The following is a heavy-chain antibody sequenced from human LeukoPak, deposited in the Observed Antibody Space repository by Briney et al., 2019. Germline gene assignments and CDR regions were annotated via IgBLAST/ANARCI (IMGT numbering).Heavy chain of an antibody. V-gene: IGHV1-2*02. Sequence: ASVKVSCKASGYTFTGYYMHWVRQAPGQGLEWMGWINPNSGGTNYAQKFQGRVTMTRDTSISTAYMELSRLRSDDTAVYYCARFSYSSSPGQDYWGQGTLVTVSS. CDR2: INPNSGGT. D-gene: IGHD6-6*01. CDR3: ARFSYSSSPGQDY. CDR1: GYTFTGYY. J-gene: IGHJ4*02.